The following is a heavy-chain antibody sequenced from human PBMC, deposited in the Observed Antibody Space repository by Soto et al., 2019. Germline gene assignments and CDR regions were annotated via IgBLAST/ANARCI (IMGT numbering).Heavy chain of an antibody. J-gene: IGHJ6*02. CDR1: GFTFSNAW. V-gene: IGHV3-15*01. D-gene: IGHD2-21*01. CDR2: IKSKTDGGTT. Sequence: EVQLVESGGGLVKPGGSLRLSCAASGFTFSNAWMSWVRQAPGKGLEWVGRIKSKTDGGTTDYAAPVKGRFTISRDDSKNTLYLQMNSLKTADTAVYYCLRVDWYYYGMDVWGQGTTVTVSS. CDR3: LRVDWYYYGMDV.